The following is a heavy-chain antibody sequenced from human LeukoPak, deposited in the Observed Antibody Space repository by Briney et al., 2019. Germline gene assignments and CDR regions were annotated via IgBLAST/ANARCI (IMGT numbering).Heavy chain of an antibody. V-gene: IGHV4-39*01. CDR3: ARYVVYGSGKYYFDY. J-gene: IGHJ4*02. CDR1: GGSVSSTTYY. D-gene: IGHD3-10*01. CDR2: INYSGSH. Sequence: PSETLSLTCTVSGGSVSSTTYYWRWIRQPPGKGLEWIASINYSGSHYYNPSLKSRVTISVDTSENQFSLKLSSVTAADTAVYYCARYVVYGSGKYYFDYWGQGTLVTVSS.